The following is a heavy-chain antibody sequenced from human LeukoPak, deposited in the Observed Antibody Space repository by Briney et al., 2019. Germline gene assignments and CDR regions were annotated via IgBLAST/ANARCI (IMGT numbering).Heavy chain of an antibody. CDR2: ISYGGGDK. Sequence: GGSLRLSCAASGFTFSNYAMHWVRQAPGKGLEWVAVISYGGGDKYDADSVKGRFTISRDNSKNTLYLQMNRLRADDTAVYYCARDQGPRSSLLLKAGDSVAFDMWGQGTLVTVSS. CDR1: GFTFSNYA. V-gene: IGHV3-30*04. D-gene: IGHD2-15*01. CDR3: ARDQGPRSSLLLKAGDSVAFDM. J-gene: IGHJ3*02.